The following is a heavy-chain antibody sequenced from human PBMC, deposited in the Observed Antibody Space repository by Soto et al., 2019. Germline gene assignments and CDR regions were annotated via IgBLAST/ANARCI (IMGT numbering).Heavy chain of an antibody. V-gene: IGHV1-69*13. J-gene: IGHJ6*02. Sequence: ASVKVSCKASGGTFSSYAISWVRQAPGQGLEWMGGIIPIFGTANYAQKFQGRVTITADESTSTAYMELSSLRSEDTAVYYCAREELNDYYYYGMDVWGQGTTVTVSS. CDR1: GGTFSSYA. CDR2: IIPIFGTA. CDR3: AREELNDYYYYGMDV. D-gene: IGHD3-10*01.